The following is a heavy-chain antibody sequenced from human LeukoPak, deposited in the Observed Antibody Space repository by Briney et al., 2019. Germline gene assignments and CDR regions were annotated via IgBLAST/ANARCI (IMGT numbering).Heavy chain of an antibody. CDR2: ISYDGSNK. J-gene: IGHJ4*02. D-gene: IGHD4-11*01. V-gene: IGHV3-30*01. Sequence: GGSLRLSCAASGFTFSSYAMHWVRQAPGKGLEWVAVISYDGSNKYYADSVRGRFTISRDNSKNTLYLQMNSLRVEDTAVYYCARELQSAGFDYWGQGTLVTVSS. CDR3: ARELQSAGFDY. CDR1: GFTFSSYA.